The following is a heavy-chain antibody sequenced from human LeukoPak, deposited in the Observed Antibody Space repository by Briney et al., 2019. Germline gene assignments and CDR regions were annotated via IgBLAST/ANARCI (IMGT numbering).Heavy chain of an antibody. V-gene: IGHV1-46*01. D-gene: IGHD6-13*01. CDR2: ITPSGGTT. CDR3: ASGGLNWQLVH. CDR1: EYSFTSYY. Sequence: ASVKVSCQPSEYSFTSYYMHWVRQAPGQGLEWVGVITPSGGTTSYAQNFQGRVTMTRDPSSSTFYMDLSSLRSEDTAVYYCASGGLNWQLVHWGRGTLVSVSS. J-gene: IGHJ4*02.